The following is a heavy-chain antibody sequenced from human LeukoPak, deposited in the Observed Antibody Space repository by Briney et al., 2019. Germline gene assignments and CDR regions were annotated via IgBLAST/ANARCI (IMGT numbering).Heavy chain of an antibody. CDR2: IKQDGSEK. Sequence: GRSLRLSCAASGFTFSSYWMSWVRQASGKGLEWVAIIKQDGSEKYYVDSVKGRFTISRDNAKNSLYLQMNSLRAEDTAVYYCARDWWGLGDRNSASRYRLTWGQGILVTVSS. CDR3: ARDWWGLGDRNSASRYRLT. V-gene: IGHV3-7*01. J-gene: IGHJ4*02. D-gene: IGHD2-2*01. CDR1: GFTFSSYW.